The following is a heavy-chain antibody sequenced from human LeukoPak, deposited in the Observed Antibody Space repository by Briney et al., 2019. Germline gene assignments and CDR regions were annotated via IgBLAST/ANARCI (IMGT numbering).Heavy chain of an antibody. V-gene: IGHV3-48*02. Sequence: GGSLRLSCAASGFTFSSYIMNWVRQAPGKGLEWVTYISSSSTTIYYAESVKGRFTVSRDNAKNSLYLQMNSLRDEDTAVFYCARGSYDSSGYSFDYWGQGTLVTVSS. CDR2: ISSSSTTI. CDR3: ARGSYDSSGYSFDY. J-gene: IGHJ4*02. CDR1: GFTFSSYI. D-gene: IGHD3-22*01.